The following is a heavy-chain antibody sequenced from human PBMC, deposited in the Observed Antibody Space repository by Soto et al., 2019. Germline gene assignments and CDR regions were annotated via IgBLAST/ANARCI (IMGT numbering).Heavy chain of an antibody. J-gene: IGHJ5*02. CDR1: GGSISSGDYY. CDR2: IYYSGST. Sequence: SETLSLTCTVSGGSISSGDYYWSWIRQPPGKGLEWIGYIYYSGSTYYNPSLKSRVTISVDTSKNQFSLKLSSVTAADTAVYYCARAVADKWFDPWGQGTLVTVS. CDR3: ARAVADKWFDP. D-gene: IGHD6-19*01. V-gene: IGHV4-30-4*01.